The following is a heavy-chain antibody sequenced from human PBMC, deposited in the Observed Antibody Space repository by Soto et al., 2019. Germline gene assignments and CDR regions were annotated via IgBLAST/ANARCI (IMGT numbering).Heavy chain of an antibody. CDR3: AKAVTMDDFAVGN. CDR1: GFTFSSHA. V-gene: IGHV3-23*01. J-gene: IGHJ4*02. CDR2: ISGSGVST. D-gene: IGHD3-10*01. Sequence: QPGGSLRLSCAASGFTFSSHAMSWARQAPGKGLEWVSLISGSGVSTYYADSVKGRFTISRDNSKNTLYLQMNSLRAEDTAVYYCAKAVTMDDFAVGNWGQGTQVTVSS.